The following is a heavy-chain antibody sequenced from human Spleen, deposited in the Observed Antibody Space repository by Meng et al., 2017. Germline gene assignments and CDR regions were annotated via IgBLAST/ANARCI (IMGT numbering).Heavy chain of an antibody. J-gene: IGHJ4*02. CDR2: ISYSGST. CDR1: GDSISSSGYF. D-gene: IGHD6-19*01. Sequence: QVQLQQWGAGLLKPSETLSLTCTVSGDSISSSGYFWGWIRQPPGKGLEWIGSISYSGSTYYKSALKSRVTISVDTSKNQFSLKLSSVTAADTAVYYCARATVAGTFDYWGQGTLVTVYS. CDR3: ARATVAGTFDY. V-gene: IGHV4-39*07.